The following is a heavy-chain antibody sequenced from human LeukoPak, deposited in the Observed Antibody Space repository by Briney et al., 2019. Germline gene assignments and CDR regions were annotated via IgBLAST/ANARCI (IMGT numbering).Heavy chain of an antibody. J-gene: IGHJ4*02. D-gene: IGHD4-17*01. CDR1: GFTFSSYA. Sequence: GGSLRLSCAASGFTFSSYAMHWVRQAPGKGLEWVAVISYDGSNKYYADSVKGRFTISRDNSKNTLYLQLNSLRAEDTAVYYCARDRTTVISTPYYFDYWGQGTLVTVSS. CDR3: ARDRTTVISTPYYFDY. V-gene: IGHV3-30-3*01. CDR2: ISYDGSNK.